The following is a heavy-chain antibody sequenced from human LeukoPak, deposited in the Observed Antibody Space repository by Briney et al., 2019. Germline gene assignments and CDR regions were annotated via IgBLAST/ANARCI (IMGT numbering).Heavy chain of an antibody. CDR2: IIPIFGTA. Sequence: SVKVSCKASGGTFSSYAISWERQAPGQGLEWMGGIIPIFGTANYAQKFQGRVTITADESTSTAYMELSSLRSEDTAVYYCARDVLMVVAATRSEWFDPWGQGTLVTVSS. D-gene: IGHD2-15*01. CDR1: GGTFSSYA. CDR3: ARDVLMVVAATRSEWFDP. J-gene: IGHJ5*02. V-gene: IGHV1-69*13.